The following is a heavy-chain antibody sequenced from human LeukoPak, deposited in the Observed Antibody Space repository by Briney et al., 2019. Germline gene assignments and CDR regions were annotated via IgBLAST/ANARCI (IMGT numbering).Heavy chain of an antibody. Sequence: PGRSLRLSWAASGFTFSTYYMKWVREAAGKGLVWVSFITGSISYIYYTDSVKGRFTISRDNAKNSLFLQMNSLRDEDTAVYYCASGFSSSPYFDYWGQGTLVTVSS. V-gene: IGHV3-21*01. J-gene: IGHJ4*02. D-gene: IGHD6-6*01. CDR2: ITGSISYI. CDR1: GFTFSTYY. CDR3: ASGFSSSPYFDY.